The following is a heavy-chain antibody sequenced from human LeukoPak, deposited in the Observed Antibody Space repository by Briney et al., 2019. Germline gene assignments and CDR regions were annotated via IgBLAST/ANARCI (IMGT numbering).Heavy chain of an antibody. D-gene: IGHD3-10*01. CDR3: ARGAYGSGTSLGY. CDR2: ISTSSSYI. J-gene: IGHJ4*02. Sequence: GGSLRLPCAASGFTFSDYTMNWVRQAPGKGLELVSSISTSSSYIYFADSVRGRFTISRDNAKDSLYLQMNSLRAEDTAVYYCARGAYGSGTSLGYWGPGTLVTVSS. V-gene: IGHV3-21*06. CDR1: GFTFSDYT.